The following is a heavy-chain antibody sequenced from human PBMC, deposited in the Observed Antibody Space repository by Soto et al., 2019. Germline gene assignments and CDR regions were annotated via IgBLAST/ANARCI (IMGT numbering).Heavy chain of an antibody. CDR2: IYYSGTT. D-gene: IGHD5-18*01. V-gene: IGHV4-59*08. Sequence: QVQLQESGPGLVKPSETLSLTCTVSGGSISSYYWSWIRQPPGKGLEWIGYIYYSGTTNYNPSLKSRVTISVDTSKNQLSLKLSSATAADTAVYYCARRYGYSFDYWGQGTLVTVSS. CDR1: GGSISSYY. CDR3: ARRYGYSFDY. J-gene: IGHJ4*02.